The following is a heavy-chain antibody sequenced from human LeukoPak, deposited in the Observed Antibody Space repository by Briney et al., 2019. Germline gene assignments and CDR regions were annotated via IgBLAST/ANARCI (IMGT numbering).Heavy chain of an antibody. J-gene: IGHJ4*02. CDR3: ASGPDGSGSHFDY. Sequence: PSETLSLTCAVYGGSFSGYYWSWVRQPRGKGLEWIGEINHSGSTNYNPSLKSRVTISVDTSKNQFSLKLSSVTAADTAVYYCASGPDGSGSHFDYWGQGTLVTVSS. D-gene: IGHD3-10*01. CDR1: GGSFSGYY. CDR2: INHSGST. V-gene: IGHV4-34*01.